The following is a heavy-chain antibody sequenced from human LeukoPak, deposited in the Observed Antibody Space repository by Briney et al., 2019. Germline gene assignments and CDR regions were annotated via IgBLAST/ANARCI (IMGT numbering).Heavy chain of an antibody. CDR1: GYTFTGYY. CDR2: INPNSGGT. D-gene: IGHD6-13*01. Sequence: ASVKVSFKASGYTFTGYYMHWVRHAPGQGLEWMGWINPNSGGTNYANKFQGRVTMTRDTSISTAYMELSRLRSDDTAVYYCARDRETAALNWFDPWGQGTLVTVSS. J-gene: IGHJ5*02. V-gene: IGHV1-2*02. CDR3: ARDRETAALNWFDP.